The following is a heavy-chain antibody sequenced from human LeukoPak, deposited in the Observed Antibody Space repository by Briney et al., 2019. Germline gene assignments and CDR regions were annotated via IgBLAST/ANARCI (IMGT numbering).Heavy chain of an antibody. D-gene: IGHD1-26*01. CDR2: INSDGSST. CDR1: GFTFSSYS. V-gene: IGHV3-74*01. CDR3: ARDPGATIDFDY. Sequence: GGSLRLSCAASGFTFSSYSMNWVRQAPGKGLVWVSRINSDGSSTSYADSVKGRFTISRDNAKNTLYLQMNSLRAKDTAVYYCARDPGATIDFDYWGQGTLVTVSS. J-gene: IGHJ4*02.